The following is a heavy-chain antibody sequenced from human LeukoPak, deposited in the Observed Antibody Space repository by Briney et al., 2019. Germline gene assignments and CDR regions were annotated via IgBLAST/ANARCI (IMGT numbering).Heavy chain of an antibody. CDR3: ARDFDRYYFDS. CDR1: GFTFSSYA. Sequence: GGSLRLSCVVSGFTFSSYAMSWVRQAPGKGLEWVSGISGSGGSTYYADSVKGRFTISRDNTKNTLYLQMNSLRAEDTAVYYCARDFDRYYFDSWGQGTLVTVSS. D-gene: IGHD3-9*01. CDR2: ISGSGGST. V-gene: IGHV3-23*01. J-gene: IGHJ4*02.